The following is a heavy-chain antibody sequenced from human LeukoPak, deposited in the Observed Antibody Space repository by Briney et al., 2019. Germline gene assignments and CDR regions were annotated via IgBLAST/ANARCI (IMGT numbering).Heavy chain of an antibody. J-gene: IGHJ4*02. Sequence: SETLSLTRTVSGGSISSYYWSWIRQPPGKGLEWIGYIYYSGSTNYNPSLKSRVTMSVDTSKNQFSLKLSSVTAADTAVYYCARGLITMGLYWGQGTLVTVSS. D-gene: IGHD3-10*01. V-gene: IGHV4-59*12. CDR1: GGSISSYY. CDR3: ARGLITMGLY. CDR2: IYYSGST.